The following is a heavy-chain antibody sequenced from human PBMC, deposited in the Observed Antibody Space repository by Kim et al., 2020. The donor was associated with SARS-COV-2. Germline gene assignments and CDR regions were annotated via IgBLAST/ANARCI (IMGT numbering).Heavy chain of an antibody. D-gene: IGHD1-20*01. Sequence: GGSLRLSCAASGFTFSSYSMNWVRRAPGKGLEWVSYISTTSSTIYYADSVKGRFTISRDNAKNSLYLQMNSLRDEDTAVYYCARYNWSPYWYFDLWGRGTLVTVSS. CDR3: ARYNWSPYWYFDL. CDR2: ISTTSSTI. V-gene: IGHV3-48*02. CDR1: GFTFSSYS. J-gene: IGHJ2*01.